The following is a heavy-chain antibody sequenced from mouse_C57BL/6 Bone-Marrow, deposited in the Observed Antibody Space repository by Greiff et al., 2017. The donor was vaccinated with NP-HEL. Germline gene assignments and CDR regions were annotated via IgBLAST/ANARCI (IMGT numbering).Heavy chain of an antibody. CDR1: GFNIKDYY. Sequence: EVKLQQSGAELVKPGASVKLSCTASGFNIKDYYMHWVKQRTEQGLEWIGRIDPEDGETKYAPKFPGKATITADTSSNTAYLQLSSLTSEDTAVYDCARGLTTVVADWYFDVWGTGTTVTVSS. D-gene: IGHD1-1*01. CDR3: ARGLTTVVADWYFDV. V-gene: IGHV14-2*01. CDR2: IDPEDGET. J-gene: IGHJ1*03.